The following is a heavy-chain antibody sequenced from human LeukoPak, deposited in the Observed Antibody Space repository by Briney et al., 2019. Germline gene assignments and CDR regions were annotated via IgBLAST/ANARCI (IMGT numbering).Heavy chain of an antibody. CDR1: EITFTYYA. D-gene: IGHD2-2*01. CDR2: ISWNSGSI. V-gene: IGHV3-9*01. Sequence: NPGGSLRLSCAASEITFTYYAILGVRQPPGKGREGLSGISWNSGSIGYADSVKGRFTISRDNAKNSLYLQMNSLRDEATALYSCAKDMGRRYCSSPSCSQYYGMDVWGQGTTVTVSS. J-gene: IGHJ6*02. CDR3: AKDMGRRYCSSPSCSQYYGMDV.